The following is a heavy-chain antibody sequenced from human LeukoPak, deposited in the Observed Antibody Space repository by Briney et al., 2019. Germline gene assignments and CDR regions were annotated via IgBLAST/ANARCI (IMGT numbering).Heavy chain of an antibody. J-gene: IGHJ4*02. Sequence: GASVKVSCKASGYTFTGYYMHWVRQAPGEGLEWGGRINPNSGDTNYEQKFQGRVTMTRDTSITTAYMELNRLRPDDTAIYYCARSLSSSWIPSSFDYWGQGTLVTVSS. V-gene: IGHV1-2*06. CDR3: ARSLSSSWIPSSFDY. D-gene: IGHD6-6*01. CDR1: GYTFTGYY. CDR2: INPNSGDT.